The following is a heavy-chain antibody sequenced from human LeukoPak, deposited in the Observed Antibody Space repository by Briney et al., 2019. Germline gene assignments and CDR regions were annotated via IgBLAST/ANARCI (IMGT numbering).Heavy chain of an antibody. CDR1: GYTLTELS. V-gene: IGHV1-24*01. CDR3: ATSLRVVGQFDY. J-gene: IGHJ4*02. CDR2: FDPEDGET. Sequence: ASVKVSCKVSGYTLTELSIHWVRQAPGKGLEWMGGFDPEDGETIYAQKFQGRVTMTEDTSTDTAYMELSSLRSEDTAVYYCATSLRVVGQFDYWGQGTLVTVSS. D-gene: IGHD1-26*01.